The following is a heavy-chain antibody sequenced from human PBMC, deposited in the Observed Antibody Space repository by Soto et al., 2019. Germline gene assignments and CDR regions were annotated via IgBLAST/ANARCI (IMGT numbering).Heavy chain of an antibody. Sequence: SETLSLTCTVSGGSVSSGSYYWSWIRQPPGKGLEWIGYIYYSGSTNYNPSLKSRVTISVDTSKNQFSLKLSSATAADTAVYYCARATYYYDSSGQTLLSAFDIWGQGTMVTVSS. D-gene: IGHD3-22*01. CDR2: IYYSGST. J-gene: IGHJ3*02. CDR3: ARATYYYDSSGQTLLSAFDI. CDR1: GGSVSSGSYY. V-gene: IGHV4-61*01.